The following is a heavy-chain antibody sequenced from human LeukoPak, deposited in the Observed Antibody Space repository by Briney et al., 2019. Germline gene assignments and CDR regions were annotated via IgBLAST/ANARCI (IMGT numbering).Heavy chain of an antibody. CDR2: ISSSSSTI. CDR3: ARDRSYYYDSSGYYYGGAFDI. Sequence: PGGSQRLSCAASGFTFSSYSMNWVRQAPGKGLEWVSYISSSSSTIYYADSVKGRFTISRDNAKNSLYLQMNSLRAEDTAVYYCARDRSYYYDSSGYYYGGAFDIWGQGTMVTVSS. J-gene: IGHJ3*02. V-gene: IGHV3-48*04. CDR1: GFTFSSYS. D-gene: IGHD3-22*01.